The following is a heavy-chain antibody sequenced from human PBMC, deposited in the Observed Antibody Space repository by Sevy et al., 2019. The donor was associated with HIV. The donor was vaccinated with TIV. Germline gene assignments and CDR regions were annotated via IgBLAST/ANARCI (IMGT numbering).Heavy chain of an antibody. V-gene: IGHV3-53*01. CDR2: MYSVGSP. J-gene: IGHJ5*02. CDR3: ARGYCGGGSCTAFDP. D-gene: IGHD2-15*01. Sequence: GGSLRLSCAASGFSISNNYTAWVRQAPGKGLEWVSVMYSVGSPYYADSVQGRFALSRDMSKNTVYLQMNSLRAEDTAVYYCARGYCGGGSCTAFDPWGQGTLVTVSS. CDR1: GFSISNNY.